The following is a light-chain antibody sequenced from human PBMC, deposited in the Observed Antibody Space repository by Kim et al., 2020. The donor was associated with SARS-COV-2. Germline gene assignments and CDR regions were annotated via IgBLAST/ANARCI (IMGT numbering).Light chain of an antibody. CDR3: QQANSFPLT. Sequence: ASVGDRVTLTYRASQPISSWFAWYQQKPGKAPNLLIYAAYKLQSGVPSRFSGNGSGTDFTLTINSLQPEDSGTYYCQQANSFPLTFGHGTRLEIK. V-gene: IGKV1-12*01. CDR1: QPISSW. J-gene: IGKJ5*01. CDR2: AAY.